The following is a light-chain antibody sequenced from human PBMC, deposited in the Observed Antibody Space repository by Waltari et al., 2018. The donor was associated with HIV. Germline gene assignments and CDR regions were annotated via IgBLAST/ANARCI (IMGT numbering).Light chain of an antibody. CDR2: DGS. CDR1: SSDGGGYNS. CDR3: SSYTSSSTLYV. V-gene: IGLV2-14*03. J-gene: IGLJ1*01. Sequence: QSALTQPASVSGSPGQSITISCTGTSSDGGGYNSVSWYQQHPGKAPKLVIYDGSNRPSGVSSLCSGSKSGNTASLTISGLQAEDEADYYCSSYTSSSTLYVFGTGTKVTVL.